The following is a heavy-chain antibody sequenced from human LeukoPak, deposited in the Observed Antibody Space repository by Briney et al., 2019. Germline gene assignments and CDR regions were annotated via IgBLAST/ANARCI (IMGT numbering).Heavy chain of an antibody. CDR1: GYTFTGYY. J-gene: IGHJ4*02. CDR2: ISAYNGNT. V-gene: IGHV1-18*04. D-gene: IGHD6-19*01. CDR3: ARDAPGKAVAGSLDY. Sequence: VASVKVSCKASGYTFTGYYMHWVRQAPGQGLEWMGWISAYNGNTNYAQKLQGRVTMTTDTSTSTAYMELRSLRSDDTAVYYCARDAPGKAVAGSLDYWGQGTLVTVSS.